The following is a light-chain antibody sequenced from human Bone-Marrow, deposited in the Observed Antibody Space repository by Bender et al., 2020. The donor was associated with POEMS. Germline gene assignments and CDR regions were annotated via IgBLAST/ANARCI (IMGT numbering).Light chain of an antibody. V-gene: IGLV2-14*03. CDR3: CSFTSSSSYV. CDR2: DVS. J-gene: IGLJ1*01. Sequence: SPRPRLPSFPGSPGQPLTIPCTEKSIDIVDYNYVSWYKQNQAKAPNLMIFDVSNRPSGVSDRFSGSKSGNTASLTISGLQAEDEADYYCCSFTSSSSYVFGTGTKVTVL. CDR1: SIDIVDYNY.